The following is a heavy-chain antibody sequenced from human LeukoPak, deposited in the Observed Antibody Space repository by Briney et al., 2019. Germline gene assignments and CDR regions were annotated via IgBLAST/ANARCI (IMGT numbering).Heavy chain of an antibody. CDR2: INPNSGGT. CDR3: ARVRGSYYAIYFDY. D-gene: IGHD1-26*01. J-gene: IGHJ4*02. Sequence: ASVKVSCKASGYTFTGYYMHWVRRAPGQGLEWMGWINPNSGGTNYAQKFQGRVTMTRDTSISTAYMELSRLRSDDTAVYYCARVRGSYYAIYFDYWGQGTLVTVSS. V-gene: IGHV1-2*02. CDR1: GYTFTGYY.